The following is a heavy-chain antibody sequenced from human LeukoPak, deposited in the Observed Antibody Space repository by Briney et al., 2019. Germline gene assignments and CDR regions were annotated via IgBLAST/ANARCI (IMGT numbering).Heavy chain of an antibody. CDR2: IYTSGST. V-gene: IGHV4-61*02. CDR3: ARDYYDSSGYYHVNWFDP. Sequence: PSQTLSLTCTVSGGSISSGSYYWSWIRQPAGKGLEWIGRIYTSGSTNYNPSLKSRVTISVDTSKNQFSLKLSSVTAADTAVYYRARDYYDSSGYYHVNWFDPWGQGTLVTVSS. J-gene: IGHJ5*02. CDR1: GGSISSGSYY. D-gene: IGHD3-22*01.